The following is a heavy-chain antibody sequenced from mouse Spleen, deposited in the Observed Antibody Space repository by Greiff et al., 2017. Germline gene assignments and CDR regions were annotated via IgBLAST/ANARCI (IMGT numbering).Heavy chain of an antibody. CDR3: ARSPALITTAPYYFDY. J-gene: IGHJ2*01. D-gene: IGHD1-2*01. V-gene: IGHV1-50*01. CDR1: GYTFTSYW. CDR2: IDPSDSYT. Sequence: VQLQQPGAELVKPGASVKLSCKASGYTFTSYWMQWVKQRPGQGLEWIGEIDPSDSYTNYNQKFKGKATLTVDTSSSTAYMQLSSLTSEDSAVYYCARSPALITTAPYYFDYWGQGTTLTVSS.